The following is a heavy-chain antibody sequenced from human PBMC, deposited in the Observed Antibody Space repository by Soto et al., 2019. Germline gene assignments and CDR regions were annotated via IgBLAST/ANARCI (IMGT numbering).Heavy chain of an antibody. CDR2: ISYDGSNK. CDR3: ARDGARYSSSSGWFDP. J-gene: IGHJ5*02. D-gene: IGHD6-6*01. Sequence: PGGSLRLSCAASGFTFSSYGMHWVRQAPGKGLEWVAVISYDGSNKYYADSVKGRFTISRDNSNNTLYLQMNSLRAEDTAVYYCARDGARYSSSSGWFDPWGQGTLVTVSS. V-gene: IGHV3-30*03. CDR1: GFTFSSYG.